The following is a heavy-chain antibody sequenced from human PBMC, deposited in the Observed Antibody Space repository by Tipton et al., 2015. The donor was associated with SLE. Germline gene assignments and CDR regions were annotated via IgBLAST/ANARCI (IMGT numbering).Heavy chain of an antibody. CDR1: GFTFRSYW. CDR2: IQKDGSVK. D-gene: IGHD4-17*01. Sequence: SLRLSCVVSGFTFRSYWMTWVRQAPGKGLEWVANIQKDGSVKNYVDSVKGRFTISRDNVKNSLYLQMSSLRAEDTAVYYCTNTLTTVTDQVDYWGQGTLVTVSS. CDR3: TNTLTTVTDQVDY. J-gene: IGHJ4*02. V-gene: IGHV3-7*01.